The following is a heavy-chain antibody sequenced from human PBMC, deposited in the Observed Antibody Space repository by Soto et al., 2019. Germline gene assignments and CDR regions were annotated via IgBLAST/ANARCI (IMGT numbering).Heavy chain of an antibody. CDR3: AKSRDAYNFYFYYGMDV. D-gene: IGHD2-2*01. Sequence: QVQLVESGGGVVQPGRSLRLSCAASGFTFNNYGMRWVRQAPGKGLEWVAHILYDGGKNYYADSVKGRFTISRDNSKNTLYLQMNSLTAEDTAVYFCAKSRDAYNFYFYYGMDVWGQGTAVTVSS. CDR2: ILYDGGKN. CDR1: GFTFNNYG. J-gene: IGHJ6*02. V-gene: IGHV3-30*18.